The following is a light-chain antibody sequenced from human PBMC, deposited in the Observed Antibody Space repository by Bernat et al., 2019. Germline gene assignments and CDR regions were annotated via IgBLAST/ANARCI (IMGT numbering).Light chain of an antibody. CDR3: QQFDDFPQT. CDR2: EAP. J-gene: IGKJ1*01. Sequence: DIQLTQSPSSLSASVGDRVTITCQASHDINNYLNWFQQKAGKAPKLQTYEAPNLKRGVPSRFSGNGSGTEFTLTISNLQPEDIGTYFCQQFDDFPQTFGQGTRVEVK. CDR1: HDINNY. V-gene: IGKV1-33*01.